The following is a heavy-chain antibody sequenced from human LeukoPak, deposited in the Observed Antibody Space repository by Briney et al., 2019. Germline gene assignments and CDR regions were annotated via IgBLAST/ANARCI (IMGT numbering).Heavy chain of an antibody. V-gene: IGHV4-39*07. CDR1: GGSISSSSYY. D-gene: IGHD1-20*01. CDR2: IYYSGST. CDR3: ARDNWNALGAFDI. Sequence: SETLSLTCTVSGGSISSSSYYWGWIRQPPGKGLEWIGSIYYSGSTYYNPSLKSRVTISVDTSKNQFSLKLSSVTAADTAVYYCARDNWNALGAFDIWGQGTMVTVSS. J-gene: IGHJ3*02.